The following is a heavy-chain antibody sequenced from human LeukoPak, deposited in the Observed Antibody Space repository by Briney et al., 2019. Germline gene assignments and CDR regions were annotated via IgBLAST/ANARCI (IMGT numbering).Heavy chain of an antibody. V-gene: IGHV3-66*01. CDR2: IYSGGNP. D-gene: IGHD4-17*01. CDR3: ASGRGGYGDYPD. J-gene: IGHJ4*02. Sequence: PGGSLRLSCAASGFTVSRNYMSWVRQAPGKGLEWVSVIYSGGNPYYADSVKGRFTISRDSFKNTLYLEMNTLRDEDTAVYYCASGRGGYGDYPDWGQGTLVTVSS. CDR1: GFTVSRNY.